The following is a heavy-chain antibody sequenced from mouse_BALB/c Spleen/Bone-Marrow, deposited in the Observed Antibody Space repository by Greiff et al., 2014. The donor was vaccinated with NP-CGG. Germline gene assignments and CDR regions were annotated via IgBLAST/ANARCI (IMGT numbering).Heavy chain of an antibody. V-gene: IGHV5-12-2*01. CDR3: ARHVGNPYAMDY. D-gene: IGHD3-1*01. Sequence: EVMLVESGGGLVQPGGSLKLSCAASGFTFSSYTMSWVRQTPEKRLEWVAYITSGGGSTYYPDTVKGRLTISRDNAKNTLYLQMSSLKSEDTAMYYCARHVGNPYAMDYWGQGTSVTVSS. CDR1: GFTFSSYT. J-gene: IGHJ4*01. CDR2: ITSGGGST.